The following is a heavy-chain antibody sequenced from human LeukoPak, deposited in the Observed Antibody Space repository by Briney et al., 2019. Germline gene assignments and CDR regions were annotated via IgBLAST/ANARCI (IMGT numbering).Heavy chain of an antibody. D-gene: IGHD6-19*01. J-gene: IGHJ4*02. V-gene: IGHV1-24*01. CDR3: ATYSSGWYYFDY. CDR1: GYTLTELS. CDR2: FDPEDGET. Sequence: ASVKVSCKVSGYTLTELSMHWVRQAPGKGLEWMGGFDPEDGETIYAQKFQGRVTMTEDTSTDTAYMELSSLRSVDTAVYYCATYSSGWYYFDYWGQGTLVTVSS.